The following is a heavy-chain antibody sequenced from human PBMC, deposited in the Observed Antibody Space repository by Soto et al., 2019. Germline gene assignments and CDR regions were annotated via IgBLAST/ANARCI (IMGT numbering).Heavy chain of an antibody. Sequence: PGGSLRLSCAVSGVTLTNIWMNWVRQAPGKGPEWVGRIKSKTDGGTTDYAAPVKGRFTISRDDSENTLYLQMNSLKTEDTAVYYCATTLDYYDSSGYSYDYWGQGTLVTVSS. CDR1: GVTLTNIW. D-gene: IGHD3-22*01. J-gene: IGHJ4*02. CDR2: IKSKTDGGTT. CDR3: ATTLDYYDSSGYSYDY. V-gene: IGHV3-15*07.